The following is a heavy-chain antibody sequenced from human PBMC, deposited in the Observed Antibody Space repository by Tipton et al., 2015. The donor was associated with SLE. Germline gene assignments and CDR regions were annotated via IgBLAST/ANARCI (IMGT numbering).Heavy chain of an antibody. CDR3: ARHPIACCTYYIYV. V-gene: IGHV1-18*01. CDR1: GYIFSTYG. CDR2: INPYNDNT. J-gene: IGHJ6*03. Sequence: QLVQSGAEVKKPGASVKVSCRASGYIFSTYGISWVRQAPGQGLEWMGWINPYNDNTDYVELLQGRVTMTTDTSTGTAYMELTSLNSDDTAIYCCARHPIACCTYYIYVWGTGTTVTVSS. D-gene: IGHD2-15*01.